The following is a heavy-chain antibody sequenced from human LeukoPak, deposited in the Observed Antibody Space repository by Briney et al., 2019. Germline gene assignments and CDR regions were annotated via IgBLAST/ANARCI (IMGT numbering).Heavy chain of an antibody. CDR3: ARVKDPGGYYYYYYMDV. V-gene: IGHV4-4*02. CDR2: INHSGST. D-gene: IGHD3-16*01. Sequence: SGTLSLTCAVSGGSISSKNWWSWVRQPPGKGLEWIGEINHSGSTNYNPSLKSRVTISVDTSKNQFSLKLSSVTAADTAVYYCARVKDPGGYYYYYYMDVWGKGTTVTVSS. CDR1: GGSISSKNW. J-gene: IGHJ6*03.